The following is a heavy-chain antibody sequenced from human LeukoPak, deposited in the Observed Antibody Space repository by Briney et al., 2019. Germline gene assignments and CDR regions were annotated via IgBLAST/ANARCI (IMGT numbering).Heavy chain of an antibody. CDR2: IIPILGIA. CDR3: ARVGNSRHFDY. Sequence: ASVKVSCKASEGTFSSYAISWVRQAPGQGLEWMGRIIPILGIANYAQKFQGRVTITADKSTSTAYMELSSLRSEDTAVCYCARVGNSRHFDYWGQGTLVTVSS. J-gene: IGHJ4*02. V-gene: IGHV1-69*04. CDR1: EGTFSSYA. D-gene: IGHD4-23*01.